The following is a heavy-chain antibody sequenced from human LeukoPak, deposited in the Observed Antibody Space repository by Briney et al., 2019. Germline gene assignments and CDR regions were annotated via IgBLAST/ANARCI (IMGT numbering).Heavy chain of an antibody. CDR3: ARVWDYSSSYIGRKFLPYMDV. CDR1: GLTFSNYA. D-gene: IGHD6-13*01. V-gene: IGHV3-23*01. CDR2: IRVTDNT. J-gene: IGHJ6*03. Sequence: PGGSLRLSCAASGLTFSNYAMNWVRQAPGKGLEWVSGIRVTDNTYHADSVKGRFTISRDNAKNSLYLQMNSLRAEDTAVYYCARVWDYSSSYIGRKFLPYMDVWGKGTTVTVSS.